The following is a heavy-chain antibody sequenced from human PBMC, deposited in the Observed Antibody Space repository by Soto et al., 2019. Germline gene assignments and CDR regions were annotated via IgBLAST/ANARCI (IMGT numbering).Heavy chain of an antibody. CDR3: APPVLDYYFYYGLDV. V-gene: IGHV5-51*01. Sequence: GESLKISCQGSGYNFASYWIAWVRQMPGKGLEWMGIIYPEDSDTKYSPSFKGQVTISADRSINTVFLQWRSLKASDTAIYYCAPPVLDYYFYYGLDVWGQGTAVTVSS. CDR1: GYNFASYW. D-gene: IGHD3-9*01. CDR2: IYPEDSDT. J-gene: IGHJ6*02.